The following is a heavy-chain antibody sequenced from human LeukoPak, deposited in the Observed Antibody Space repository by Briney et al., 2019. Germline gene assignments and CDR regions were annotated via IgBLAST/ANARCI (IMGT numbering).Heavy chain of an antibody. CDR3: ARDSAAHGGY. CDR1: EFNFGNYW. Sequence: PGGSLRLSCVVSEFNFGNYWMSWVRQTPGKGLEWVANIKQDGSDRYHVDSVKGRFIISRDNAKNSLYLQMNSLRDEDTAVYYCARDSAAHGGYWGQGTPVIVSS. CDR2: IKQDGSDR. D-gene: IGHD6-25*01. V-gene: IGHV3-7*03. J-gene: IGHJ4*02.